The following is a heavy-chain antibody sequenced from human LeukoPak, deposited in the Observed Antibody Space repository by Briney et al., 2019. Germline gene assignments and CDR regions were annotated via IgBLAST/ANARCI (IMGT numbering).Heavy chain of an antibody. V-gene: IGHV3-30*04. J-gene: IGHJ4*02. D-gene: IGHD1-26*01. CDR3: ARGDPIVGASTPHFDY. CDR1: GFTFRSYA. CDR2: ISYDGSNK. Sequence: GGSLRLSCAASGFTFRSYAMHWVRQAPGKGLEWVAVISYDGSNKYYVDSVKGRFTISRDNSKNTLYLQMNSLRAEDTAVYYCARGDPIVGASTPHFDYWGQGTLVTVSS.